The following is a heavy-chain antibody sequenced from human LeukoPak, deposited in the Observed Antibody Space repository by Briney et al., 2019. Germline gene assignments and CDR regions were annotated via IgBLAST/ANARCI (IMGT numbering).Heavy chain of an antibody. CDR2: ISSSSSTI. CDR3: AKDLWVTYGSGSYYFDY. D-gene: IGHD3-10*01. CDR1: GFTFSSYS. V-gene: IGHV3-48*01. Sequence: GGSLRLSCAASGFTFSSYSMNWVRQAPGKGLEWVSYISSSSSTIYYADSVKGRFTISRDNSKNTLYLQMNSLGAEDTAVYYCAKDLWVTYGSGSYYFDYWGQGTLVTVSS. J-gene: IGHJ4*02.